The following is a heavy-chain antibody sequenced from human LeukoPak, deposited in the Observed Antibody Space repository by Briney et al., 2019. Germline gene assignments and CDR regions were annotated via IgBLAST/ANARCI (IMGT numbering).Heavy chain of an antibody. CDR3: ARGATLEY. CDR2: ISYDGSNK. Sequence: GGSLRLSCAASGFIFGSYDMHRVRQAPGKGLEWVAVISYDGSNKYDADSVKGRFTISRDNSKNTLYLQMNSLRAEDTAVYYCARGATLEYWGQGTLVTVSS. CDR1: GFIFGSYD. J-gene: IGHJ4*02. V-gene: IGHV3-30-3*01. D-gene: IGHD5-12*01.